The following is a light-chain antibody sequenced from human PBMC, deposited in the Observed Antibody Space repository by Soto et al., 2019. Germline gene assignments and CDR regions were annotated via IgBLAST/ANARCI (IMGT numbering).Light chain of an antibody. CDR3: KQRGGWPPLT. CDR1: QSVSSY. Sequence: EIVLTQSPATLSLSPGERATLSCRASQSVSSYLAWYQQKPGQAPRLLIYDASNRATGIPARFSGSGSGTDFTLTISSLEPEDVAVYYCKQRGGWPPLTFGGGTKVEIK. J-gene: IGKJ4*01. CDR2: DAS. V-gene: IGKV3-11*01.